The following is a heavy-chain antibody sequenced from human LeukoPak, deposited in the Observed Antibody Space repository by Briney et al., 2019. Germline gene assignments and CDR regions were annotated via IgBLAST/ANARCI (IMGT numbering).Heavy chain of an antibody. CDR2: INHSGST. V-gene: IGHV4-34*01. Sequence: SETLSLTGAVYGGSFSGYYWSWIRQPPGKGLEWIGEINHSGSTNYNPSLKSRVTISVDTSKNQFSLKLSSVTAADTAVYYCARGIGITIFGVVMNNWFDPWGQGTLVTVSS. CDR1: GGSFSGYY. D-gene: IGHD3-3*01. J-gene: IGHJ5*02. CDR3: ARGIGITIFGVVMNNWFDP.